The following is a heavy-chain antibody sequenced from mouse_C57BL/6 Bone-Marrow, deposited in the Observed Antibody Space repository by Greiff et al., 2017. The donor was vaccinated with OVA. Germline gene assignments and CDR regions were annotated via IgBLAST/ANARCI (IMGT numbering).Heavy chain of an antibody. Sequence: EVKLEESGGGLVQPGGSLSLSCAASGFTFTDYYMSWVSQPPGKALEWLGFIRNKANGYTTEYSASVKGRFTISRDNSQSILYLQMNALRAEDSATDYCARYYYGSSVFDYWGQGTTLTVSS. V-gene: IGHV7-3*01. J-gene: IGHJ2*01. D-gene: IGHD1-1*01. CDR3: ARYYYGSSVFDY. CDR2: IRNKANGYTT. CDR1: GFTFTDYY.